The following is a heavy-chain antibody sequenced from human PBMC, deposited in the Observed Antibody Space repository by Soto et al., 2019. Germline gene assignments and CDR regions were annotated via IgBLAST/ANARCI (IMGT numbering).Heavy chain of an antibody. CDR3: AKDRGAD. J-gene: IGHJ4*02. V-gene: IGHV3-30-3*02. D-gene: IGHD3-10*01. CDR1: GFTFSSYA. CDR2: VSYDGSNK. Sequence: QVQLVESGGGVVQPGRSLRLSCAASGFTFSSYAMHWVRRAPGKGVEWVAVVSYDGSNKYYADSVNGRFTISKDNSKDTLYLQMNSLNPEDTALYYCAKDRGADWGQGTLVMVSS.